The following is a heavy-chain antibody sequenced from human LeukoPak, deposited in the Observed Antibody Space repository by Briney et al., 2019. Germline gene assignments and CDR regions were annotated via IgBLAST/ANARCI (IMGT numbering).Heavy chain of an antibody. CDR3: ARDNGGFDY. CDR1: GFTFISYA. D-gene: IGHD3-10*01. V-gene: IGHV3-30*04. Sequence: GRSLRLSCAASGFTFISYARHWVRQAPGKGLEWVAVISYDGSNKYYADSVEGRFTISRDNSKNTLYLQMNSLRAEDTAVYYCARDNGGFDYWGQGTLVTVSS. J-gene: IGHJ4*02. CDR2: ISYDGSNK.